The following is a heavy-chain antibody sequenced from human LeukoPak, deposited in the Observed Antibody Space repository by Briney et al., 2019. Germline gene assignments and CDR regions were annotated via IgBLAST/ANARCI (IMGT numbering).Heavy chain of an antibody. CDR2: INPNSGGT. D-gene: IGHD3-22*01. CDR3: ARERGDSSGYYYVYLDY. J-gene: IGHJ4*02. V-gene: IGHV1-2*02. CDR1: GYTFTGYY. Sequence: GASVKVSCKASGYTFTGYYMHWVRQAPGQGLEWMGWINPNSGGTNYAQKFQGRVTMTRDTSISTAYMELSRLRSDDTAVYYCARERGDSSGYYYVYLDYWGQGTLVTVSS.